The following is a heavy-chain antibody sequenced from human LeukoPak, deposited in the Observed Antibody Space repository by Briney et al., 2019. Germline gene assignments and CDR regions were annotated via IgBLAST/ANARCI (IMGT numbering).Heavy chain of an antibody. Sequence: PSETLSLTCTVSGGSISSYYWSWIRQPPGKGLEWIGYIYYSGSTNYNPSLKSRVTISVDTSKNPFSLKLSSVTAADTAVYYCARTHPRWLVRRNRLDDAFDIWGQGTMVTVSS. CDR1: GGSISSYY. J-gene: IGHJ3*02. D-gene: IGHD6-19*01. V-gene: IGHV4-59*01. CDR2: IYYSGST. CDR3: ARTHPRWLVRRNRLDDAFDI.